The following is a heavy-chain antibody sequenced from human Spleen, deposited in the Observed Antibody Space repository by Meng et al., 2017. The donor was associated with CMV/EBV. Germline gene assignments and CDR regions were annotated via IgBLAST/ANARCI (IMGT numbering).Heavy chain of an antibody. J-gene: IGHJ4*02. V-gene: IGHV1-2*02. Sequence: SGSPFTASFLHWVRQAPGQGLEWMGWINPTSGGTNYAQKFRGRVTMTRDTSISTAYMELSRLRSDDTALYYCARGDSIVILPAASVDYWGQGTLVTVSS. D-gene: IGHD2-2*01. CDR3: ARGDSIVILPAASVDY. CDR2: INPTSGGT. CDR1: GSPFTASF.